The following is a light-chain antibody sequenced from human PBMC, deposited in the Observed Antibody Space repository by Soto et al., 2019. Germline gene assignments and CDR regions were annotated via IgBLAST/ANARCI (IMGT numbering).Light chain of an antibody. CDR1: QMVSSY. CDR3: QKHSFWRIT. J-gene: IGKJ3*01. V-gene: IGKV3-11*01. Sequence: EIVLTHSPADRSLSPVERATLSLIASQMVSSYLAWYQQKPGQAPRLLIYDASNRATGIPARFSGSGSGTDFTLTISSLEPEDFAVYYCQKHSFWRITFGPGTKGAIK. CDR2: DAS.